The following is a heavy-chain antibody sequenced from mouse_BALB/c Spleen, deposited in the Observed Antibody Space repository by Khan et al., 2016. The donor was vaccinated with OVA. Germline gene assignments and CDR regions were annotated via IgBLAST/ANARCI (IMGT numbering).Heavy chain of an antibody. V-gene: IGHV1-7*01. Sequence: QVQLQQSGAELAKPGASVKMSCKASGYTFTSYWIHWIKQRPGQGLEWIGYINPSTDYAECNQKFKDKATLTADKSSTTAYIEMSSLTSEDSAVYYCGIWLHEDYWGQGSTLTVSS. D-gene: IGHD2-2*01. CDR1: GYTFTSYW. CDR2: INPSTDYA. J-gene: IGHJ2*01. CDR3: GIWLHEDY.